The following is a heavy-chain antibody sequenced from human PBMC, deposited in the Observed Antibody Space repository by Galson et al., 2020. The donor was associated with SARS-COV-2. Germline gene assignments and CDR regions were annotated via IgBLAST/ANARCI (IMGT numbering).Heavy chain of an antibody. V-gene: IGHV3-33*01. D-gene: IGHD6-13*01. CDR1: GFTFRSYG. CDR3: AREAEVTAAGNSLDY. CDR2: IWYDGSKK. J-gene: IGHJ4*02. Sequence: QLGESLKISCAASGFTFRSYGMHWVRQAPGKGLEWVAVIWYDGSKKYYADFVKGRFTISRDNSKNTLYLQMDNLGAEDTAVYYCAREAEVTAAGNSLDYWGQGILVTVSS.